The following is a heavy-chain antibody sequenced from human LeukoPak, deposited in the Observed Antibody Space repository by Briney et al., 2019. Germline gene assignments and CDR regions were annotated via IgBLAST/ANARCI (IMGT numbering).Heavy chain of an antibody. CDR3: ARGQRAHVEWYYYMGV. CDR1: GFTFSSYA. Sequence: AGGSLRLSCAASGFTFSSYAIHWVRQAPGKGLEWVAVISYDGSNKYYADSVKGRFTISRDNSKNTLYLQMNSLRADDTAVYYCARGQRAHVEWYYYMGVWGKGTTVTVSS. CDR2: ISYDGSNK. V-gene: IGHV3-30*04. J-gene: IGHJ6*03. D-gene: IGHD1-26*01.